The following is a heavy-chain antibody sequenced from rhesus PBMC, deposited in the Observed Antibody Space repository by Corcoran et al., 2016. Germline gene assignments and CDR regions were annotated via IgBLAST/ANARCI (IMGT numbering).Heavy chain of an antibody. CDR2: IYGSGGSN. CDR1: GYSISSVYY. D-gene: IGHD5-42*01. J-gene: IGHJ2*01. CDR3: ARVGSSWSEWDTVGTEWYFDL. Sequence: QVQLQESGPGLVKPSETLSLTCAVSGYSISSVYYWGWIRQPPGKGLEWMGGIYGSGGSNYLNPSLKSRVTLSVDTSKNQFSLKLSSVTAADTAVYYCARVGSSWSEWDTVGTEWYFDLWGPGTPITISS. V-gene: IGHV4S14*01.